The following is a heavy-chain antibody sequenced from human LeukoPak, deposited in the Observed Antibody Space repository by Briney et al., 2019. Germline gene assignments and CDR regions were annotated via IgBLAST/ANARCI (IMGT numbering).Heavy chain of an antibody. CDR3: AKLGGEHRGPFEI. V-gene: IGHV3-23*01. Sequence: GGSLRLSCAASGFTLSSYAMSWVRQAPGKGLEWVSAISGSGGSTYYADSVKGRFTISRDNSKNTLYLQMNSLRADDTAVYYCAKLGGEHRGPFEIWGQGTMVTVSS. CDR1: GFTLSSYA. J-gene: IGHJ3*02. CDR2: ISGSGGST. D-gene: IGHD4-17*01.